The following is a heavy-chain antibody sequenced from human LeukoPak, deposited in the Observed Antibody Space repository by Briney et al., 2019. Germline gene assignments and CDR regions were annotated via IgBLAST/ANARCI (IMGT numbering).Heavy chain of an antibody. J-gene: IGHJ4*02. CDR2: VYYGGTT. V-gene: IGHV4-39*07. CDR1: GGSISSSTYY. CDR3: ARVEQYSGSFDT. Sequence: SETLSLTCTVSGGSISSSTYYWGWIRQPPGKGLEWIGSVYYGGTTYYSPSLKSRVTISIDTSNNQFSLRLSSVTAADTAVFFCARVEQYSGSFDTWGQGSLVTVSS. D-gene: IGHD1-26*01.